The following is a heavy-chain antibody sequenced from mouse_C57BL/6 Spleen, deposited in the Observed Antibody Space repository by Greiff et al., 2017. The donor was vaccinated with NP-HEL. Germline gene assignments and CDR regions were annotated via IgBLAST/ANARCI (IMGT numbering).Heavy chain of an antibody. J-gene: IGHJ2*01. CDR2: IYPGDGDT. V-gene: IGHV1-80*01. Sequence: VQLQQSGAELVKPGASVKISCKASGYAFSSYWMNWVKQRPGKGLEWIGQIYPGDGDTNYNGKFKGKATLTADKSSSTAYMQLSSLTSEDSAVYFCAIDYYGSSWFDYWGQGTTLTVSS. D-gene: IGHD1-1*01. CDR3: AIDYYGSSWFDY. CDR1: GYAFSSYW.